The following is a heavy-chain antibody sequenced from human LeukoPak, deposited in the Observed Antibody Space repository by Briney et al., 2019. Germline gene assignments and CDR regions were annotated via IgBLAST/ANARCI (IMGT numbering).Heavy chain of an antibody. V-gene: IGHV3-7*01. D-gene: IGHD6-19*01. CDR3: ARDVVLAGVYWS. CDR1: GFSFGSYW. CDR2: INQDGSER. J-gene: IGHJ4*02. Sequence: GGSLRLSCEGSGFSFGSYWMTWVRQAPGKGLEWVANINQDGSERHYVDSVKGRFTITRDNPKNSLYSQMNRLRGEDTAVYFCARDVVLAGVYWSWGQGTQVTVSA.